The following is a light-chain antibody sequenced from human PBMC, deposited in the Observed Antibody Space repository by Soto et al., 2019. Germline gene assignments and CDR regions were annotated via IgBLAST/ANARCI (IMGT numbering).Light chain of an antibody. CDR1: QSVSSS. CDR2: GAS. Sequence: EMVMTQSPATLSVSPGARATLSCRASQSVSSSFAWYQQKPGQAPRLLIYGASTRATGVPARFSGRGSGTEFTLTISSLQSEDFVVYYCQQYDNWPFTFGPGTKVDIK. CDR3: QQYDNWPFT. V-gene: IGKV3-15*01. J-gene: IGKJ3*01.